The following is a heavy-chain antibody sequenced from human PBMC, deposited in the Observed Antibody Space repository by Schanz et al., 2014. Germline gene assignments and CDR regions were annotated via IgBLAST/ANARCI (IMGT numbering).Heavy chain of an antibody. CDR1: GFTFSGFW. J-gene: IGHJ5*02. D-gene: IGHD1-1*01. CDR3: ARGRVLES. CDR2: IKKDGSEK. V-gene: IGHV3-7*01. Sequence: EVQLAESGGGLVQPGGSLRLSCAASGFTFSGFWMTWVRQAPGKGLEWVANIKKDGSEKYYVDSVKGRFTISRDNAKNSLLLQMNSLRPEDTDVYYCARGRVLESWGQGTLVSDSP.